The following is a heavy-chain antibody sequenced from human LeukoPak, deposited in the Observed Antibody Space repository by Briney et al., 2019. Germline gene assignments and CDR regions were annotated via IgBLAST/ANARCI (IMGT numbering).Heavy chain of an antibody. Sequence: SETLSLTCTVSGGSISSYYWSWLRQPPGKGLEWIGYIYYSGSTNYNPSLKSRVTISVDTSKNQFSLKLSSVTAADTAVYYCARDQNRYRNSWENWFDPWGQGTLVTVSS. CDR3: ARDQNRYRNSWENWFDP. J-gene: IGHJ5*02. D-gene: IGHD6-13*01. CDR1: GGSISSYY. CDR2: IYYSGST. V-gene: IGHV4-59*01.